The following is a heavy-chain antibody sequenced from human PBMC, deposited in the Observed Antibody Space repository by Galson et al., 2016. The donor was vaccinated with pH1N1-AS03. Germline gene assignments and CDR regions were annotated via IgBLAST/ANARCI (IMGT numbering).Heavy chain of an antibody. CDR3: TTVAGTYYNGAY. Sequence: SLRLSCAASGFIFSKFQMSWVRQAPGKGLEWVSTYGGSDEKTYYADSVKGRFTISKDSSKNTLYLQMNTLRAEDTARYYCTTVAGTYYNGAYWGRGALGNGSS. V-gene: IGHV3-23*01. D-gene: IGHD3-10*01. J-gene: IGHJ4*02. CDR2: YGGSDEKT. CDR1: GFIFSKFQ.